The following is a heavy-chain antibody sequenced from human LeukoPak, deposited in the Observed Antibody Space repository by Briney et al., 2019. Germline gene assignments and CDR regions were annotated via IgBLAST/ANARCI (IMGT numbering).Heavy chain of an antibody. V-gene: IGHV1-2*02. CDR3: ARSERAYCGGDCYRFDY. CDR1: GYTFTGYY. CDR2: INPNSGGT. D-gene: IGHD2-21*02. J-gene: IGHJ4*02. Sequence: VASVKASCKASGYTFTGYYMHWVRQAPGQGLEWMGWINPNSGGTNYAQKFQGRVTMTRDTSISTAYMELSRLRSDDTAVYYCARSERAYCGGDCYRFDYWGQGTLVTVSS.